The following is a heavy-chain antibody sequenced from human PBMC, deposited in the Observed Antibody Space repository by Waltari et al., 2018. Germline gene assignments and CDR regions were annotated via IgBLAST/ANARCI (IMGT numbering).Heavy chain of an antibody. Sequence: QVQLVESGGGVVQPGRSLRLSCAASGFTFSSYAMHWVRQAPGKGLECVAVISYDGSNKYYADSVKGRFTISRDNSKNTLYLQMNSLRAEDTAVYYCARARSSRVDYMDVWGKGTTVTISS. CDR2: ISYDGSNK. J-gene: IGHJ6*03. CDR1: GFTFSSYA. CDR3: ARARSSRVDYMDV. V-gene: IGHV3-30-3*01. D-gene: IGHD6-6*01.